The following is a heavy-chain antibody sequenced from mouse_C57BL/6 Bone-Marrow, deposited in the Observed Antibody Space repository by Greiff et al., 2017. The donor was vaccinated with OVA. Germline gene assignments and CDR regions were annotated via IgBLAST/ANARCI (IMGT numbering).Heavy chain of an antibody. V-gene: IGHV3-6*01. CDR2: ISYDGSN. D-gene: IGHD1-1*01. CDR1: GYSITSGYY. Sequence: EVHLVESGPGLVKPSQSLSLTCSVTGYSITSGYYWNWIRQFPGNKLEWMGYISYDGSNNYNPSLKNRISITRDTSKNQFFLKLNSVTTEDTATYYCARDYYGSSYPYYYAMDYWGQGTSVTVSS. J-gene: IGHJ4*01. CDR3: ARDYYGSSYPYYYAMDY.